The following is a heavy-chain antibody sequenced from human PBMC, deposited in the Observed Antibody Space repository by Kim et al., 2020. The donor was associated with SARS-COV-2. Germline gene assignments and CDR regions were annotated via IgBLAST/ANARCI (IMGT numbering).Heavy chain of an antibody. V-gene: IGHV1-2*06. CDR1: GYTFTGYY. CDR2: INPNSGGT. Sequence: ASVKVSCKASGYTFTGYYMHWVRQAPGQGLEWMGRINPNSGGTNYAQKFQGRVTMTRDTSISTAYMELSRLRSDDTAVYYCAREPVVVVPYDYYGMDVWGQGTTVTVSS. CDR3: AREPVVVVPYDYYGMDV. D-gene: IGHD2-15*01. J-gene: IGHJ6*02.